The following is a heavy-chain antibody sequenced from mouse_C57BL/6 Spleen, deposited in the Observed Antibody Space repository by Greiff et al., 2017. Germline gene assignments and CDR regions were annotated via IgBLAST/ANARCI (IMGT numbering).Heavy chain of an antibody. CDR3: ARGRLGVAY. CDR1: GFTFSDYG. Sequence: EVKLVESGGGLVKPGGSLKLSCAASGFTFSDYGMHWVRQAPEKGLEWVAYISSGSSTIYYADTVKGRFTISRDNAKNTLFLQMTSLRSEDTAMYYCARGRLGVAYWGQGTLVTVSA. V-gene: IGHV5-17*01. D-gene: IGHD4-1*01. CDR2: ISSGSSTI. J-gene: IGHJ3*01.